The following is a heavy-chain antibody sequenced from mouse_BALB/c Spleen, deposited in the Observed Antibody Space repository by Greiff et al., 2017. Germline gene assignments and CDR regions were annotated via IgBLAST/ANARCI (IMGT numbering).Heavy chain of an antibody. D-gene: IGHD2-1*01. Sequence: EVKLMESGAELVKPGASVKLSCTASGFNIKDTYMHWVKQRPEQGLEWIGRIDPANGNTKYDPKFQGKATITADTSSNTAYLQLSSLTSEDTAVYYCAPSVYGNSAFDVWGAGTTVTVSS. CDR2: IDPANGNT. CDR1: GFNIKDTY. V-gene: IGHV14-3*02. J-gene: IGHJ1*01. CDR3: APSVYGNSAFDV.